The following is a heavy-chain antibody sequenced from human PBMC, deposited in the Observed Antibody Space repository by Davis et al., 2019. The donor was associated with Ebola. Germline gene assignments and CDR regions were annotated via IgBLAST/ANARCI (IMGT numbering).Heavy chain of an antibody. V-gene: IGHV3-48*03. CDR2: ISNSGSTI. Sequence: PGGSLRLSCAASGFTFSNYEMNWVRQAPGKGLEWVSYISNSGSTIYYADSVRGRFTITRDNAKNSLHLQMNSLGAEDTAVYYCARQRRFRDGHMDVWGQGTTVTVFS. CDR3: ARQRRFRDGHMDV. J-gene: IGHJ6*02. CDR1: GFTFSNYE. D-gene: IGHD3-3*01.